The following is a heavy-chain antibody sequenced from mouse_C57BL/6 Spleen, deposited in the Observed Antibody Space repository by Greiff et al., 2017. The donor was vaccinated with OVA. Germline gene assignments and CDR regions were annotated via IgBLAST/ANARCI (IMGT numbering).Heavy chain of an antibody. CDR2: ISGGGGNT. D-gene: IGHD4-1*01. V-gene: IGHV5-9*01. CDR1: GFTFSSYT. Sequence: DVKLVESGGGLVKPGGSLKLSCAASGFTFSSYTMSWVRQTPEKRLEWVATISGGGGNTYYPDSVKGRFTISRDNAKNTLYLQMSSLRSEDTALYYCARRETGTFAYWGQGTLVTVSA. J-gene: IGHJ3*01. CDR3: ARRETGTFAY.